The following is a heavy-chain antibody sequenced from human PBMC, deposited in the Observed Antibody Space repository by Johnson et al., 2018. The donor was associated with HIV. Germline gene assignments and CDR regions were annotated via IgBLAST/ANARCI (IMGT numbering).Heavy chain of an antibody. Sequence: QVQLVESGGGVVQPGRSLILSCAASAFAFSSYVLHWVRQAPGKGLEWVAVISYDGINNYYADFVKGRFTISRDNSKNTLYLQMNSLRAEDTAVYYCAKATTGSDACDIWGQGTMVTVSS. V-gene: IGHV3-30*04. J-gene: IGHJ3*02. CDR2: ISYDGINN. D-gene: IGHD1-1*01. CDR1: AFAFSSYV. CDR3: AKATTGSDACDI.